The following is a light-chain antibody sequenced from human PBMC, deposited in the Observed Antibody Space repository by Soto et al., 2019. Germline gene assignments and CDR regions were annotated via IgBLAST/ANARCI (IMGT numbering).Light chain of an antibody. CDR2: DNN. V-gene: IGLV1-51*01. J-gene: IGLJ2*01. CDR3: ATWDGRLSAVV. CDR1: SPNIGSNF. Sequence: QSVLTQPPAVSAAPGQKVAIFCAGSSPNIGSNFVSWYQHLPGTAPKLLIHDNNKRPSGVPDRFSGSKSGTSATLGITGLQTGDEARYYCATWDGRLSAVVFGGGTKLTVL.